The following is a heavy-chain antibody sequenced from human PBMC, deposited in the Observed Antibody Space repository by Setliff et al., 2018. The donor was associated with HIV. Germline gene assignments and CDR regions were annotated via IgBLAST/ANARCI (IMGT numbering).Heavy chain of an antibody. D-gene: IGHD1-1*01. CDR2: IKSKSDGETT. J-gene: IGHJ3*01. V-gene: IGHV3-15*01. CDR3: AKRTIGSNNWYACDV. Sequence: PGGSLRLSCAASGFTFYSYAMSWVRQAPGKGLEWVGRIKSKSDGETTDYAAPVKGRFTISRHDSRETVYLQMNSLKSEDTAVYYCAKRTIGSNNWYACDVWGQGTMVTVSS. CDR1: GFTFYSYA.